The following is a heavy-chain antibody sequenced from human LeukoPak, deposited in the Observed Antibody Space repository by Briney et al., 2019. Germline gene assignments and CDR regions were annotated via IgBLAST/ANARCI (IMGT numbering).Heavy chain of an antibody. CDR2: IYYSGST. CDR3: ARGGSEYGSYYYMDV. D-gene: IGHD4-17*01. CDR1: GGSISSSSYY. V-gene: IGHV4-39*07. J-gene: IGHJ6*03. Sequence: PSETLSLTCTVSGGSISSSSYYWGWIRQPPGKGLEWIGTIYYSGSTYYNPSLKSRVTISVDTSKNQFSLKLSSVTAADTAVYYCARGGSEYGSYYYMDVWGKGTTVTVSS.